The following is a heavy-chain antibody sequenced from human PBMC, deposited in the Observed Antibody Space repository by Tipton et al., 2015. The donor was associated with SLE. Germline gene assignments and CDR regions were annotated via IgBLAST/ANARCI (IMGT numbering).Heavy chain of an antibody. Sequence: LRLSCAVYGRSFIGSYWTWIRQPPGKGLEWVGEINRSGSTTYNPSLKSRVTISLDTSKNQISLNLKSVTAADTAVYYCARDPNGGYGSFDYWGLGTLVTASS. V-gene: IGHV4-34*01. CDR3: ARDPNGGYGSFDY. D-gene: IGHD7-27*01. CDR1: GRSFIGSY. J-gene: IGHJ4*02. CDR2: INRSGST.